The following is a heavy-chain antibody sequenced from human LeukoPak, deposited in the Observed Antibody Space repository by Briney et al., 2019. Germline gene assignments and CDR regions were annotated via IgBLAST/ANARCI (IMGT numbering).Heavy chain of an antibody. V-gene: IGHV1-18*01. J-gene: IGHJ6*02. CDR2: ISAYNGNT. D-gene: IGHD3-22*01. CDR3: ARGDSSGYSSYYYYGMDV. Sequence: ASVKVSCKASGYTFTSYGISWVRQALGQGLEWMGWISAYNGNTNYAQKLQGRVTMTTDTSTSTAYMELRSLRSDDTAVYYCARGDSSGYSSYYYYGMDVWGQGTTVTVSS. CDR1: GYTFTSYG.